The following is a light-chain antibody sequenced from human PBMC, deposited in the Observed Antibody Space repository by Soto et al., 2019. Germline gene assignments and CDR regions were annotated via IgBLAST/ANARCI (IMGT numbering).Light chain of an antibody. V-gene: IGKV1-5*03. CDR2: MAS. CDR3: QQYNSYSYS. CDR1: QSISTW. Sequence: DIQLTQSPSTLSASVGARVTITCRASQSISTWLAWYQQKPGKAPNLLIYMASSLESGVPSRFSGSGSGTEFTLTISSLQPDDFATYYCQQYNSYSYSFGQGTKLEIK. J-gene: IGKJ2*01.